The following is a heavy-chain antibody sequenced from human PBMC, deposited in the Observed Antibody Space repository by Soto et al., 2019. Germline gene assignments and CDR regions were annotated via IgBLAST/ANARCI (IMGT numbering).Heavy chain of an antibody. D-gene: IGHD3-10*01. V-gene: IGHV4-59*01. Sequence: SETLSLTCTVSGGSISSYYWNWIRQPPGKGLEWIGYIHYSGSTNYNPSLKSRVTIAVDTSKNQFSLKLSSVTAADTAVYYCATGRFSAMVRGVIMFDPWGQGTLVTVSS. CDR2: IHYSGST. CDR3: ATGRFSAMVRGVIMFDP. J-gene: IGHJ5*02. CDR1: GGSISSYY.